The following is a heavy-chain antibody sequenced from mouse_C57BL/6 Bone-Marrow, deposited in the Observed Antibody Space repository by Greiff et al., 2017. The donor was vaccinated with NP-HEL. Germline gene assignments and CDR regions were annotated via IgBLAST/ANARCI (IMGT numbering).Heavy chain of an antibody. V-gene: IGHV5-16*01. J-gene: IGHJ3*01. CDR3: AGGIGFAY. CDR1: GFTFSDYY. CDR2: INYDGSST. Sequence: DVMLVESEGGLVQPGSSMKLSCTASGFTFSDYYMAWVRQVPEKGLEWVANINYDGSSTYYLDSLKSRFIISRDNAKNILYLQMSSLKSEDTATYYCAGGIGFAYWGQGTLVTVSA.